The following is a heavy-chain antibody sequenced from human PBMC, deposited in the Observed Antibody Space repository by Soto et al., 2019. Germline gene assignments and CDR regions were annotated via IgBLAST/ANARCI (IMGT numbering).Heavy chain of an antibody. V-gene: IGHV1-18*01. D-gene: IGHD3-3*01. J-gene: IGHJ6*03. CDR2: ISAYNGNT. CDR3: AVLRFLAGYMDV. Sequence: ASVKVSCKASGYTFTSYGISLVRQAPGQGLEWMGWISAYNGNTNYAQKLQGRVTMTTDTSTSTAYMELRSLRSDDTAVYYCAVLRFLAGYMDVWGKGTTVTVSS. CDR1: GYTFTSYG.